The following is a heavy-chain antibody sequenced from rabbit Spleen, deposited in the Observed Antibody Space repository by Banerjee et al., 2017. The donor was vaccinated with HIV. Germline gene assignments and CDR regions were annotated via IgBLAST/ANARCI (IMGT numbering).Heavy chain of an antibody. CDR1: GFSFSGGHD. CDR2: VDGGSGNSI. Sequence: QEQLEESGGDLVKPGASLTLTCTASGFSFSGGHDMCWVRQAPGKGLEWIASVDGGSGNSIYYASWAKGRFTISKTSSTTVSLQMTSLTVADTATYFCVKSTPPNWPFKLWGPGTLVTVS. J-gene: IGHJ4*01. V-gene: IGHV1S45*01. CDR3: VKSTPPNWPFKL.